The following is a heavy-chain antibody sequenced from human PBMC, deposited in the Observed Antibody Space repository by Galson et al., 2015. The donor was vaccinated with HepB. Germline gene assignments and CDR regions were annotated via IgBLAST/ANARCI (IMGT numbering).Heavy chain of an antibody. CDR2: ISHNTLHT. Sequence: SLRLSCAASGFTFSDYYMAWIRQAPGKGLEWISYISHNTLHTNYADSVKGRFTISRDNSKNTLYLQMNSLRAEDTAVYYCAKDGRWESRLYYYHYMDVWGKGTTVTVSS. V-gene: IGHV3-11*06. CDR1: GFTFSDYY. D-gene: IGHD1-26*01. J-gene: IGHJ6*03. CDR3: AKDGRWESRLYYYHYMDV.